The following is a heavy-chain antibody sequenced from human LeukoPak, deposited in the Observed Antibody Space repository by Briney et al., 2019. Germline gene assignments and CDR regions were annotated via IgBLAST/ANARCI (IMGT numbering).Heavy chain of an antibody. CDR3: ARGDPIYDFWSGGDY. CDR2: ISSSSNVI. J-gene: IGHJ4*02. CDR1: GFTFSSYA. V-gene: IGHV3-48*01. D-gene: IGHD3-3*01. Sequence: GGSLRLSCAASGFTFSSYAMNWVRQAPGKGLEWVSYISSSSNVIYYTDSVKGRFTISRDNARSLLSLQMNSLRAEDTAVYYCARGDPIYDFWSGGDYWGQGSLVTVSS.